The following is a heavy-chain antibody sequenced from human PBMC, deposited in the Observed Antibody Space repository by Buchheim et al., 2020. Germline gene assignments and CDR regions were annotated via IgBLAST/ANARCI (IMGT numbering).Heavy chain of an antibody. CDR1: GFTFSSYS. Sequence: EVQLVESGGGLVKPGGSLRLSCAASGFTFSSYSMNWVRQAPGKGLEWVSSISSSSSYIYYADSVKGRFTISRDNAKNSLYLQMNSLRAEDTAVYYCARDGPADSSSWYRPVTWFDYWGQGTL. CDR3: ARDGPADSSSWYRPVTWFDY. CDR2: ISSSSSYI. J-gene: IGHJ4*02. V-gene: IGHV3-21*01. D-gene: IGHD6-13*01.